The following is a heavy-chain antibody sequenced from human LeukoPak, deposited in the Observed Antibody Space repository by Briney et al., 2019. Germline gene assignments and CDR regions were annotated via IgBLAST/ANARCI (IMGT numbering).Heavy chain of an antibody. CDR2: ISYSGNT. CDR1: GGSISNYY. V-gene: IGHV4-59*01. D-gene: IGHD3-22*01. Sequence: SSETLSLTCTVSGGSISNYYWTWIRQPPGKGLEWIGFISYSGNTNYNPSLKSRVTISLDTSKNQFSLKLISVTAADTAVYYCARGVGSGYTDYWGQGALVTVSS. CDR3: ARGVGSGYTDY. J-gene: IGHJ4*02.